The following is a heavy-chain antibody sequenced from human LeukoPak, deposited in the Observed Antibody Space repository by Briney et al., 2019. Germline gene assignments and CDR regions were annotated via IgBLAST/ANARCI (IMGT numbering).Heavy chain of an antibody. J-gene: IGHJ4*02. D-gene: IGHD6-13*01. Sequence: PPETLSLTCTVSGGSISSYYWSWIRQPPRKGLEWIGYIYYSGSTNYNPSLKSRVTISVDTSKDQFSLKLSSVTAADTAVYYCARRSSSFDYWGQGTLVTVSS. CDR2: IYYSGST. V-gene: IGHV4-59*01. CDR3: ARRSSSFDY. CDR1: GGSISSYY.